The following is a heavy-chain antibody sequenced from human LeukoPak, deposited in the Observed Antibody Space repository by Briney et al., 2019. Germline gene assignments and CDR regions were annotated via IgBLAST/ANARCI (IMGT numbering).Heavy chain of an antibody. J-gene: IGHJ6*02. Sequence: GESLKISCKGSGYSFTSYWISWVRQMPGKGLEWMGRIDPSDSYTNYSPSFQGHVTISADKSISTAYLQWSSLKASDTAMYYCARDYYGSGSYAYYYGMDVWGQGTTVTVPS. CDR2: IDPSDSYT. CDR3: ARDYYGSGSYAYYYGMDV. D-gene: IGHD3-10*01. V-gene: IGHV5-10-1*01. CDR1: GYSFTSYW.